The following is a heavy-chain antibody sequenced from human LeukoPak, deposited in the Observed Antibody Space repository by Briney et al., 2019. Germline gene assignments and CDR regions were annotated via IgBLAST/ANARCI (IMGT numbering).Heavy chain of an antibody. CDR2: ISSGSSI. CDR1: GFTFSDYY. J-gene: IGHJ4*02. D-gene: IGHD3-22*01. V-gene: IGHV3-11*01. Sequence: GGSLRLSCAASGFTFSDYYMSWRRQAPGKGLEWVSYISSGSSIYYADPVKGRFTISRDNAKNSLYLQMNSLRAEDTAVYHCARAAVVTSPFDYWGQGTLGTVSA. CDR3: ARAAVVTSPFDY.